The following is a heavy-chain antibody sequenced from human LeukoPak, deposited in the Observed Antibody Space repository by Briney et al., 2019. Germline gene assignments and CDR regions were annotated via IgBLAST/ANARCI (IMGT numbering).Heavy chain of an antibody. J-gene: IGHJ4*02. D-gene: IGHD3-10*01. V-gene: IGHV3-15*01. CDR2: IKSKTDGGTT. CDR1: GFTFSNAW. CDR3: ATERTTLWFGELLYSLRFNSLDY. Sequence: GGSLRLSCVASGFTFSNAWMSWVRQAPGKGLEWVGRIKSKTDGGTTDYAAPVKGRFTISRDDSENTLYLQMNSLRAEDTAVYYCATERTTLWFGELLYSLRFNSLDYWGQGTLVTVSS.